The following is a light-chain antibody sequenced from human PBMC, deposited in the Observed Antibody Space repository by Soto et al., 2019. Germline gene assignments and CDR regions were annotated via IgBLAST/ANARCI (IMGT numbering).Light chain of an antibody. Sequence: AIQLTQSPSSLSASVGDRVTITCRASQGISSYLGWYQQKPGKAPKLLIYDASSLESGVPSRFSGSGSGTEFTLTIGSLQPDDFANYYCQQYDTYFRYTFGQGNKVDIK. CDR1: QGISSY. CDR3: QQYDTYFRYT. CDR2: DAS. V-gene: IGKV1-13*02. J-gene: IGKJ2*01.